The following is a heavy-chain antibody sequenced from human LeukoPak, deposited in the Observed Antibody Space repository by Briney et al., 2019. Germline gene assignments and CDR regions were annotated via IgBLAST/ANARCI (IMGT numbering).Heavy chain of an antibody. V-gene: IGHV3-74*01. J-gene: IGHJ4*02. Sequence: GGSLRLSCGASGFTFSSYWMNWVRHAPGKGPVWLSRISSDGSRRTYADSVKGRFTISRDNAKNTLYLEMNSLRAEDTAVYYCAGGPIDGSAIFYFDYWGQGTLVTVSS. CDR3: AGGPIDGSAIFYFDY. CDR2: ISSDGSRR. D-gene: IGHD5-18*01. CDR1: GFTFSSYW.